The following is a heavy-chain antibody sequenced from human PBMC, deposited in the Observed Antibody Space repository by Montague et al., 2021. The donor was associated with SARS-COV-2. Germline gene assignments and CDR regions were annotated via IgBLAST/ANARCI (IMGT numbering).Heavy chain of an antibody. D-gene: IGHD2-2*01. V-gene: IGHV3-30*03. CDR2: ISYDGSNK. CDR3: ARDQGYCSSTTCFRGWTYYYYGMDV. J-gene: IGHJ6*01. Sequence: SLRLSCAASRFTFSSYGMHWVRQAPGKGLEWVAVISYDGSNKNYADSVKGRFTISRDKSKNTLYLQMNSLRAEDTAVYYCARDQGYCSSTTCFRGWTYYYYGMDVWGQGTTGTVAS. CDR1: RFTFSSYG.